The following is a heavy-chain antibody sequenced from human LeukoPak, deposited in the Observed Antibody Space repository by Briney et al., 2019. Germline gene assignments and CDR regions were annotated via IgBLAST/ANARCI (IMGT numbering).Heavy chain of an antibody. D-gene: IGHD6-13*01. CDR2: IWYDGSNK. CDR1: GFTFSSYG. CDR3: ARSRAAAIYYFDY. Sequence: QPGRSPRLSCAASGFTFSSYGMHWVRQAPGKGLEWVAIIWYDGSNKYYADSVKGRFTISRDNSKNTLYLQMSSLRDEDTAVYYCARSRAAAIYYFDYWGQGTLVTVSS. V-gene: IGHV3-33*01. J-gene: IGHJ4*02.